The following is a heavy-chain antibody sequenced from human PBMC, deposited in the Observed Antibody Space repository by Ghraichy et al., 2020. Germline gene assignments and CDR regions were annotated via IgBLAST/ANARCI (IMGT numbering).Heavy chain of an antibody. J-gene: IGHJ4*02. D-gene: IGHD3-3*01. Sequence: GGSLRLSCAASGFTFSNYAMSWVRQAPGKGLEWVSSVSGSGGSTYYADSVKGRFTISRDNSKNTLYLQMNSLRDEDTAMYYCAKDDLPNRKYNTFWSCFCDYWGQGTLVTVPS. CDR3: AKDDLPNRKYNTFWSCFCDY. CDR2: VSGSGGST. CDR1: GFTFSNYA. V-gene: IGHV3-23*01.